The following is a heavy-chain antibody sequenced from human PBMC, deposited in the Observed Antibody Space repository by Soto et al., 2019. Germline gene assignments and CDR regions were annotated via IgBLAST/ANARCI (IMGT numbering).Heavy chain of an antibody. CDR2: INPSGGST. D-gene: IGHD3-22*01. Sequence: ASVKVSCKASGYTFTSYYMHWVRQAPGQGLEWMGIINPSGGSTSYALKFQGRVTMTRDTSTSTVYMELSSLRSEDTAVYYCAREDDSSGYSTPDDFDIWGQGTMVTVSS. V-gene: IGHV1-46*01. J-gene: IGHJ3*02. CDR1: GYTFTSYY. CDR3: AREDDSSGYSTPDDFDI.